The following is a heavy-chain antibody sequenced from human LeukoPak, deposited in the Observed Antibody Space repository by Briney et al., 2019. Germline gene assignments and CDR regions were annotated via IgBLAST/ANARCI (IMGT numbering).Heavy chain of an antibody. V-gene: IGHV3-21*01. CDR2: ISISSRYI. CDR3: ARDSNYYDSSDYYYEGLYYFDY. J-gene: IGHJ4*02. Sequence: GGSLRLSRADSGFTFSSYGMRWVRQAPGKGLEWVSSISISSRYIYYADSVKGRFTTSRDNAKNSLYLQMNSLRAEDTAVYYCARDSNYYDSSDYYYEGLYYFDYWGQGTLVTVSS. CDR1: GFTFSSYG. D-gene: IGHD3-22*01.